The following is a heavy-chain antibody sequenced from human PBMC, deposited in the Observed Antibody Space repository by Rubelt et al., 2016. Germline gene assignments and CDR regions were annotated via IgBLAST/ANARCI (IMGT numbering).Heavy chain of an antibody. V-gene: IGHV3-48*03. CDR3: VRDEYGVGGDP. CDR1: GFSFNIYE. D-gene: IGHD2/OR15-2a*01. Sequence: EVQLVESGGGLVQPGGSLRLSCAASGFSFNIYEMNWVRQAPGKGLEWVSYITASGVARYYAEAVKGRFTVASDNAKNLLYLQVNNVTDDDTALYYCVRDEYGVGGDPWGQGTLVTVSS. CDR2: ITASGVAR. J-gene: IGHJ5*02.